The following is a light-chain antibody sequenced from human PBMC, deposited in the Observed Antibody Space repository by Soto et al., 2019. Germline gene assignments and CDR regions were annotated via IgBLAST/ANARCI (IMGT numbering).Light chain of an antibody. J-gene: IGKJ1*01. Sequence: DIQMTQSTYSLSASLGDRFTITCLASQSISSYLNWYQQKPGKAPKLLIYAASSLQSGVPSRFSGSGSGTDFTLTICSLQPEDFATYYCQQSYSTWTFCQVTKVDIK. CDR3: QQSYSTWT. CDR2: AAS. CDR1: QSISSY. V-gene: IGKV1-39*01.